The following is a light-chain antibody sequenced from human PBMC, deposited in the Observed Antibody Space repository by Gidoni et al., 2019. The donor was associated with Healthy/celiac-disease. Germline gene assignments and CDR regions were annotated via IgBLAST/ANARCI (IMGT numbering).Light chain of an antibody. Sequence: IVMTQSPHSLTVPLGERATINCKSSPSVLYSSNNKNYLAWYQQKPGQPPKLLIYWASTRESGVPDRFSGSGSGTDFTLTISSLQAEDVAVYYCQQYYSTPAWTFXQXTKVEIK. V-gene: IGKV4-1*01. J-gene: IGKJ1*01. CDR1: PSVLYSSNNKNY. CDR2: WAS. CDR3: QQYYSTPAWT.